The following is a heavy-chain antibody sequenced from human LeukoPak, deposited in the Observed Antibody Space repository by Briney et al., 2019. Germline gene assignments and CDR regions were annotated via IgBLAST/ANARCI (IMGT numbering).Heavy chain of an antibody. CDR2: VRYDQSAT. CDR1: GFNFSIYG. V-gene: IGHV3-30*02. J-gene: IGHJ4*02. CDR3: VKDQGECPGSRCYLRFLEY. D-gene: IGHD3-3*01. Sequence: GGSLRLSCAASGFNFSIYGMHWVRQAPGKGLEWVTFVRYDQSATVYADSVQGRFAISRDNSKNTVYLQMNSLRVEGTALYFCVKDQGECPGSRCYLRFLEYWGQGTLVIVSS.